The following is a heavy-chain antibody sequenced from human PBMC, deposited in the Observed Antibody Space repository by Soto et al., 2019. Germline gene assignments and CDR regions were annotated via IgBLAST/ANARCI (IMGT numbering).Heavy chain of an antibody. CDR2: INPNGGST. CDR3: ARDGWFSALRLPFGVDV. Sequence: QVQLVQSGAEVKKPGASVTVSCKASGYTFSNYYIHWVRQAPGQGREWMGIINPNGGSTTYAQKFQGRVTLTRDTSTSTVYMELSSLTSEDTALYYCARDGWFSALRLPFGVDVWGQGTTVTVSS. J-gene: IGHJ6*02. CDR1: GYTFSNYY. V-gene: IGHV1-46*01. D-gene: IGHD3-3*01.